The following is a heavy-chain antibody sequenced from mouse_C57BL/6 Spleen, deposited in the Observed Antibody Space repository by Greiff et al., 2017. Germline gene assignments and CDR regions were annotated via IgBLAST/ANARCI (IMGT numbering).Heavy chain of an antibody. CDR2: IYPGDGDT. J-gene: IGHJ1*03. Sequence: QVQLQQSGAELVKPGASVKISCKASGYAFSSYWMNWVKQRPGKGLEWIGQIYPGDGDTNYNGKFKGKATLTADKSSSTAYMLLSSLTAEDSAVYFCAREAVARGFDVWGTGTSVTVSS. V-gene: IGHV1-80*01. D-gene: IGHD1-1*01. CDR3: AREAVARGFDV. CDR1: GYAFSSYW.